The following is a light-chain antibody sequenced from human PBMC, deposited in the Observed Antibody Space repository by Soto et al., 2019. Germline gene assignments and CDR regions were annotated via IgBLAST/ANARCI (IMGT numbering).Light chain of an antibody. Sequence: EIVMTQSPATLSVSPGERATLSCRASQSVSSNLAWYQQKPGQAPRLLIYGASTRATGIPARFSCSGSGTEFTLTISSLQSEDFAFYYCQQYNNWPYTFGQGTKLEIK. CDR3: QQYNNWPYT. CDR1: QSVSSN. CDR2: GAS. J-gene: IGKJ2*01. V-gene: IGKV3-15*01.